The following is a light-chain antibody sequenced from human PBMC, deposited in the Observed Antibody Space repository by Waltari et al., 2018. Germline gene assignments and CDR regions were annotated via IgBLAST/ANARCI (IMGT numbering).Light chain of an antibody. CDR2: DDG. CDR3: QVWDSGSDHYV. J-gene: IGLJ1*01. V-gene: IGLV3-21*02. CDR1: NIGSKN. Sequence: SYVLTQPPSVSVAPGQTARISCDGNNIGSKNVHWYQQKTGQAPVLVVYDDGDRPSGIPERVSGSNSVNTATLTISRVDAGDEADYYCQVWDSGSDHYVFGTVTKVTVL.